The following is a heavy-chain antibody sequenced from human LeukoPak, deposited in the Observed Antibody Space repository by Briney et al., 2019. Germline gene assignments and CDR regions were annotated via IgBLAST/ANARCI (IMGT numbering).Heavy chain of an antibody. J-gene: IGHJ4*02. CDR3: ASPYDYGGNSGVTFDY. V-gene: IGHV1-2*02. CDR2: INPNSGGT. Sequence: GASVKVSCKASGYTFTGYYMHWVRQAPGQGLEWMGWINPNSGGTNYAQKFQGRVTMTRDTSISTAYMELSRLRSDDTAVYYCASPYDYGGNSGVTFDYWGQRTLVTVSS. D-gene: IGHD4-23*01. CDR1: GYTFTGYY.